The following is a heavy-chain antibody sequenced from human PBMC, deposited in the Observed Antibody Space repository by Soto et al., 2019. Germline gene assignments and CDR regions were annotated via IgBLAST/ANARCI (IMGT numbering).Heavy chain of an antibody. D-gene: IGHD3-10*01. CDR3: ARDYYGSGSYVDYYGMDV. CDR1: GGTFSSYA. Sequence: QVQLVQSGAEVKKPGSSVKVSCKASGGTFSSYAISWVRQAPGQGLEWMGGIIPIFGTANYAQKFQGRVTITADESTSTAYMELSSLRSEDTAVYYCARDYYGSGSYVDYYGMDVWGQGTTVTVSS. J-gene: IGHJ6*02. CDR2: IIPIFGTA. V-gene: IGHV1-69*12.